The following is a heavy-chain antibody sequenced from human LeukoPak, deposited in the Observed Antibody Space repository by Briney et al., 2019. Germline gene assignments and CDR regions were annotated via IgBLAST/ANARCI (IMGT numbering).Heavy chain of an antibody. Sequence: ASVTVSCKASGYTFTSYDINWVRQATGQGLEWMGWMSPNSGNTGYAQKFQGRVTMTRSTSMSTAYMELSSLRSEDTAVYYCARGPPNWGYDYWGQETLVTVSS. V-gene: IGHV1-8*01. D-gene: IGHD7-27*01. J-gene: IGHJ4*02. CDR2: MSPNSGNT. CDR1: GYTFTSYD. CDR3: ARGPPNWGYDY.